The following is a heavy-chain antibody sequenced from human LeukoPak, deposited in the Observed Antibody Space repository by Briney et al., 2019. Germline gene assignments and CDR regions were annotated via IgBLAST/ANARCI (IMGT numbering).Heavy chain of an antibody. D-gene: IGHD2-21*02. J-gene: IGHJ3*01. CDR2: INSDGSST. CDR1: GFIFSNYW. CDR3: ARVGSNCGGDCYPYAFDV. Sequence: GGSLRLSCAASGFIFSNYWMYWVRQAPGRGLVRVSHINSDGSSTTYADSIKGRFTVSRDNAKNMLYLEMNSLSAEDTAVYYCARVGSNCGGDCYPYAFDVWGQGTVVTVSS. V-gene: IGHV3-74*01.